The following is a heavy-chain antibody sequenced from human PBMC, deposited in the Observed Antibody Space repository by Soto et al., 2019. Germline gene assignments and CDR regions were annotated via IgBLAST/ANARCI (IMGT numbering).Heavy chain of an antibody. D-gene: IGHD2-2*01. Sequence: PSETLSLTCTVSGGSISSYYWSWIRQPPGKGLEWIGYIYYSGSTNYNPSLKSRVTISVDTSKNQFSLKLSSVTAADTAVYYCARAQQLTSYYYYYYMDVWGKGTTVTVSS. J-gene: IGHJ6*03. CDR3: ARAQQLTSYYYYYYMDV. V-gene: IGHV4-59*01. CDR1: GGSISSYY. CDR2: IYYSGST.